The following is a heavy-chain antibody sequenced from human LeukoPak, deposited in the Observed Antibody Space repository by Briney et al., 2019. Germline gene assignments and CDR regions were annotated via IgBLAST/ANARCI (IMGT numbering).Heavy chain of an antibody. D-gene: IGHD3-10*01. CDR1: AFTFSYYG. CDR2: ISSDGTNK. CDR3: AKDGLWFGGVTYFDY. V-gene: IGHV3-30*18. J-gene: IGHJ4*02. Sequence: GRSLSFSSAACAFTFSYYGRRWLRQAPGKGLEWGAVISSDGTNKYYADYVKGRFTISRDNSKNTLFLQMNSLRAEHTAVYYCAKDGLWFGGVTYFDYWGEGALVTVSS.